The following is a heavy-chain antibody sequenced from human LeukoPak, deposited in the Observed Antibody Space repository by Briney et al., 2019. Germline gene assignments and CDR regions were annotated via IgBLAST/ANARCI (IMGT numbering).Heavy chain of an antibody. CDR2: INSNTGGT. V-gene: IGHV1-2*06. CDR3: ARDDRLRAFDI. D-gene: IGHD2-15*01. Sequence: GASVKVSCKASGYTFSGYYMHWVRQAPGQGLEWMGRINSNTGGTIYAQKFQGRVTMTRDTSISTAYMEVSRLISDDTAVYICARDDRLRAFDIWGQGTMVLVSS. J-gene: IGHJ3*02. CDR1: GYTFSGYY.